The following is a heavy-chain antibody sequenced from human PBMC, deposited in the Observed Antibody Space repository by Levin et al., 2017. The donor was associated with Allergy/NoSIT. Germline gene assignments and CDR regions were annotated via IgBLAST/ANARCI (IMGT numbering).Heavy chain of an antibody. V-gene: IGHV3-66*01. D-gene: IGHD6-13*01. Sequence: GGSLRLSCAASGLTVSSNYMTWVRQAPGRGLELVSAIYTGGNTFNADSVKGRFTISRDNSKNTLYLQMNSLRVEDTAVYYCASGPGAAAGPLDYWGQGTLVTVSS. CDR1: GLTVSSNY. CDR3: ASGPGAAAGPLDY. CDR2: IYTGGNT. J-gene: IGHJ4*02.